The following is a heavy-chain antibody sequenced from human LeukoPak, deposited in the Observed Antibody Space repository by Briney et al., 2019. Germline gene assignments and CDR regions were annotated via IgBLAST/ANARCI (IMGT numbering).Heavy chain of an antibody. V-gene: IGHV3-30*18. CDR3: AKDLLEYYYGSGSYDFDY. CDR1: GFTFSSYG. CDR2: ISYDGSNK. D-gene: IGHD3-10*01. Sequence: GRSLRLSCAASGFTFSSYGMHWVRQAPGKGLEWVAVISYDGSNKYYADSVKGRFTISRDNSKNTLYLQMNSLRAEDTAVYYCAKDLLEYYYGSGSYDFDYWGQGTLVTVSS. J-gene: IGHJ4*02.